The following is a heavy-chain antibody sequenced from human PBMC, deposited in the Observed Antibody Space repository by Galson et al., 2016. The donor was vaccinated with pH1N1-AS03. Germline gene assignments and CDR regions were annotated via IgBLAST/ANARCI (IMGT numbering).Heavy chain of an antibody. Sequence: LVKPTQTLTLTCAFSGFSLATSGVGVGWIRQSPGKGLEWLGSVSFSGTTYYNPSLKSRVSTSMDTSENQISLTLSSVTATDTAVYYCARQAEGRMLTLRHRYFDFWGRGIRVTVSS. CDR3: ARQAEGRMLTLRHRYFDF. CDR1: GFSLATSGVG. V-gene: IGHV4-39*01. J-gene: IGHJ2*01. CDR2: VSFSGTT. D-gene: IGHD1-14*01.